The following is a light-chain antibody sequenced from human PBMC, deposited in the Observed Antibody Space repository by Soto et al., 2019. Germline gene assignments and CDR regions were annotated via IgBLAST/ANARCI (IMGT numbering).Light chain of an antibody. Sequence: DIQMTQSPSSVSASVGDRVTIACRTTQHIGTWLAWYQQKPGRAPNLLIYAASNLQSGVPSRFSGSGSGTAFTLTISSLQPEDFATYYCQQANNFPITFAQGTRLEI. CDR1: QHIGTW. CDR2: AAS. J-gene: IGKJ5*01. CDR3: QQANNFPIT. V-gene: IGKV1-12*01.